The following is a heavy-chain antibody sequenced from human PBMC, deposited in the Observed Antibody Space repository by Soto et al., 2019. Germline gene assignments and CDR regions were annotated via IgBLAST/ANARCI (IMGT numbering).Heavy chain of an antibody. J-gene: IGHJ6*02. D-gene: IGHD3-10*01. CDR3: ARGRGSGSSFYYYGMDV. Sequence: PLKTLSLTCTVSGGSISSYYWSWIRQPPGKGLEWIGYIYYSGSTNYNPSLKSRVTISVDTSKNQFSLKLSSVTAADTAVYYCARGRGSGSSFYYYGMDVWGQGTTVTVSS. V-gene: IGHV4-59*01. CDR1: GGSISSYY. CDR2: IYYSGST.